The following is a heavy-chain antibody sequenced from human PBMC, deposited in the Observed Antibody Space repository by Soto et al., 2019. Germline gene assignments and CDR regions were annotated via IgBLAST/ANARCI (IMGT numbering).Heavy chain of an antibody. CDR3: ARDRGYRSGSFGS. CDR2: IYSDGTT. V-gene: IGHV4-4*07. J-gene: IGHJ5*02. D-gene: IGHD5-18*01. Sequence: TLSLTCIVSGGSISGYYWSWIRQPAGKELEWIGRIYSDGTTNYNPSLKGRGAMSVDTSKKQISLKLTSVTAADTAMYYCARDRGYRSGSFGSWGQGVLVTVSS. CDR1: GGSISGYY.